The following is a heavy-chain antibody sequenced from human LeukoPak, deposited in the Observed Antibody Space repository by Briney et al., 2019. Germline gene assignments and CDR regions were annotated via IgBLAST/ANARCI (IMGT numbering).Heavy chain of an antibody. V-gene: IGHV4-59*08. J-gene: IGHJ6*03. CDR3: ARRGRSPGFAGKFTHCYYMDV. CDR2: LYDSGST. D-gene: IGHD3-10*01. Sequence: SETLSLTCTVSGGSIISDSWTWIRQPPGKELEWIGYLYDSGSTKYNPSLKSRVTISLDTSKSQFSLKVTSVTAADTAVYFCARRGRSPGFAGKFTHCYYMDVWGEGTAVTVSS. CDR1: GGSIISDS.